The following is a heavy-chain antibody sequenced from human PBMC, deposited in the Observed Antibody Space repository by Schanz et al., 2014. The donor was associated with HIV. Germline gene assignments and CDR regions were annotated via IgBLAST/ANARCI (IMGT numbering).Heavy chain of an antibody. D-gene: IGHD1-20*01. V-gene: IGHV1-18*01. CDR2: VSGDYGKT. Sequence: QVPLVQSGGEVRKPGGSVMLSCKASGYTFSNYGVSWVRQAPGQGLEWMGWVSGDYGKTKYSQKFQARVTMTTDTSSSTAYIELRSLNSDDTAVYYCAREGDGASITGTSDYWGQGTLVTVSS. J-gene: IGHJ4*02. CDR3: AREGDGASITGTSDY. CDR1: GYTFSNYG.